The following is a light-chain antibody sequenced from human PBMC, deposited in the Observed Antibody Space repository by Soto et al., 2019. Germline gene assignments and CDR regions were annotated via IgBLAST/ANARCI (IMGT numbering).Light chain of an antibody. Sequence: QSVLTQPPSVSVAPGQKVTISCSGSSSNIGNNYVSWYQQLPGTAPKLLIYDNNKRPSGIPDRFSGSKSGTSATLGITGLQTGDEADYYCGTWDSSLSAGVFGGGTKQTVL. CDR3: GTWDSSLSAGV. CDR1: SSNIGNNY. J-gene: IGLJ3*02. V-gene: IGLV1-51*01. CDR2: DNN.